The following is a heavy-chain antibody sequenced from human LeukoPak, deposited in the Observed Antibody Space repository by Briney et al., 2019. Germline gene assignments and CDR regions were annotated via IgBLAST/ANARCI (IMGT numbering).Heavy chain of an antibody. Sequence: GGSLRLSCAASGFTLSNHWMHWVRQAPGKGLVWVSRINSDGSSTSYADSVKGRFTISRDNAKNTLYLQMNSLRAEDTAVYYCARSYDSSGIDYWGQGTLVTVSS. CDR3: ARSYDSSGIDY. J-gene: IGHJ4*02. D-gene: IGHD3-22*01. V-gene: IGHV3-74*01. CDR1: GFTLSNHW. CDR2: INSDGSST.